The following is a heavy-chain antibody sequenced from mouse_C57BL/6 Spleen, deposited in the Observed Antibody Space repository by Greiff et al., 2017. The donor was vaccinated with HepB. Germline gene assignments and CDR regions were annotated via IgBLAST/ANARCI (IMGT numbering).Heavy chain of an antibody. CDR3: ARGDYGSSQAWFAY. D-gene: IGHD1-1*01. Sequence: VQVVESGAELARPGASVKMSCKASGYTFTSYTMHWVKQRPGQGLEWIGYINPSSGYTKYNQKFKDKATLTADKSSSTAYMQLSSLTSEDSAVYYCARGDYGSSQAWFAYWGQGTLVTVSA. J-gene: IGHJ3*01. CDR2: INPSSGYT. CDR1: GYTFTSYT. V-gene: IGHV1-4*01.